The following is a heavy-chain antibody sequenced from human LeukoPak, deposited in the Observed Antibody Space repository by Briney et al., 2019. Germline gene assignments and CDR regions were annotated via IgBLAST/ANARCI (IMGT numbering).Heavy chain of an antibody. Sequence: SETLSLTCTVSGGSISSYYWSWIRQPPGKGLEWIGYMYYSGSTNYNPSLKSRVTISVDTSKNQFSLKLSSVTAADTAVYYCARRGYSSGFYYFDYWGQGTLVTVSS. J-gene: IGHJ4*02. CDR1: GGSISSYY. CDR3: ARRGYSSGFYYFDY. V-gene: IGHV4-59*08. D-gene: IGHD6-19*01. CDR2: MYYSGST.